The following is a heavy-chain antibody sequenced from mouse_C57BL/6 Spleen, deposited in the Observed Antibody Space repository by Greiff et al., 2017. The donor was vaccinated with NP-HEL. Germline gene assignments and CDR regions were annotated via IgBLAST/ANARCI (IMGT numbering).Heavy chain of an antibody. Sequence: QVQLQQSGAELARPGASVKLSCKASGYTFTSYGISWVKQRPGQGLEWIGEIYPRSGNTYYNEKFKGKATLTADKSSSTAYMELRSLTSEDSAVYFCASGGTGAWFAYWGQGTLVTVSA. CDR3: ASGGTGAWFAY. J-gene: IGHJ3*01. CDR1: GYTFTSYG. D-gene: IGHD3-3*01. V-gene: IGHV1-81*01. CDR2: IYPRSGNT.